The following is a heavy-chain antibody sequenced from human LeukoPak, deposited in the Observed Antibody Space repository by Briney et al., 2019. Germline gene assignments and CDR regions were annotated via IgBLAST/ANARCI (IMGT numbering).Heavy chain of an antibody. CDR3: ARVIEFSSSWFTSHGVGFDP. Sequence: SETLSLTCTVSGGSINSYYWSWIRQPPGKGLEWIGYIYYSGSTNYNPSLKSRVTISVDTSKNQFSLKLSSVTAADTAVYYCARVIEFSSSWFTSHGVGFDPWGQGTLVTVSS. D-gene: IGHD6-13*01. V-gene: IGHV4-59*01. CDR1: GGSINSYY. J-gene: IGHJ5*02. CDR2: IYYSGST.